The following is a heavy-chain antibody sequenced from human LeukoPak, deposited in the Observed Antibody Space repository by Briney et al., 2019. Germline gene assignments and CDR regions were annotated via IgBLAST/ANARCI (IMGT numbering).Heavy chain of an antibody. D-gene: IGHD2-15*01. CDR1: GVTLSSYC. V-gene: IGHV3-7*03. CDR2: IKQDGSEK. CDR3: ARIGGSCYSGCDYFDY. J-gene: IGHJ4*02. Sequence: PGGSLRLSCAASGVTLSSYCMSWVRHAPGKGLGWVANIKQDGSEKYYADSVKGRFTISRDTAKNSLYLQMNSLRAEDTAMYYCARIGGSCYSGCDYFDYWGQETLVTVSS.